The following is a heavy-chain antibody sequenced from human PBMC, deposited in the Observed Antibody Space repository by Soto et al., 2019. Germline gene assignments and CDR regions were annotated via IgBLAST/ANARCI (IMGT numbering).Heavy chain of an antibody. D-gene: IGHD3-22*01. V-gene: IGHV4-34*01. CDR1: GGSFSGYY. CDR2: INHSGST. Sequence: SETLSLTCAVSGGSFSGYYWSWIRQPPGKGLEWIGEINHSGSTNYNPSLKSRVTISVDTSKNQFSLKLSSVTAADTAVYYCARQRYYYDSSGYYARFYYYYGMDVWGQGTTVTVSS. CDR3: ARQRYYYDSSGYYARFYYYYGMDV. J-gene: IGHJ6*02.